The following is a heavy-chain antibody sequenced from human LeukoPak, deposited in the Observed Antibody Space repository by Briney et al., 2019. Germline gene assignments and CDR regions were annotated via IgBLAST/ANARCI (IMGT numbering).Heavy chain of an antibody. CDR1: GYTLTELS. CDR3: ARDRNPSIAADPYFQH. J-gene: IGHJ1*01. D-gene: IGHD6-13*01. V-gene: IGHV1-24*01. CDR2: FDPEDGET. Sequence: ASVKVSCKVSGYTLTELSMHWVRQAPGKGLEWMGGFDPEDGETIYAQKFQGRVTMTEDTSTDTAYMELSSLRSEDTAVYYCARDRNPSIAADPYFQHWGQGTLVTVSS.